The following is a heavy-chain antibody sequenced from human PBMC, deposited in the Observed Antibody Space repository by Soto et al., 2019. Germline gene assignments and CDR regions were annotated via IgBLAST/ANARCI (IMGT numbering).Heavy chain of an antibody. CDR2: IFYSGTT. J-gene: IGHJ3*02. V-gene: IGHV4-31*03. Sequence: QVQLQESGPGLVKPSQTLSLNCSVSGVSINSGDYYWSWIRQHAGQGLEWSGYIFYSGTTFHYPSLKSRVIIAIEASEKLFALGMSSLTAADTVGYYCAAVGGHAFDIRGQGTRVIISS. D-gene: IGHD3-10*01. CDR3: AAVGGHAFDI. CDR1: GVSINSGDYY.